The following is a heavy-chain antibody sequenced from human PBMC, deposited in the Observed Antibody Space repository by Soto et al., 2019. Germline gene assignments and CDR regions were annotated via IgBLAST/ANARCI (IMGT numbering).Heavy chain of an antibody. D-gene: IGHD2-2*01. CDR1: GGTFSSYA. Sequence: GASVKVSCKASGGTFSSYAISWVRQAPGQGLEWMGGIIPIFGTANYAQKFQGRVTITADESTSTAYLELSSLRSEDTAVYYCAKPKPTRYCFSRSCYLFVLYYYWGQGPLVTVS. CDR3: AKPKPTRYCFSRSCYLFVLYYY. V-gene: IGHV1-69*13. CDR2: IIPIFGTA. J-gene: IGHJ4*02.